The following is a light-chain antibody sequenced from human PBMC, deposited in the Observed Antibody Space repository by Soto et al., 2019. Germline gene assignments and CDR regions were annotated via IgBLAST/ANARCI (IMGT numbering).Light chain of an antibody. V-gene: IGKV3-15*01. CDR3: QHYNQWPPFT. CDR2: GAS. CDR1: QSVKSS. Sequence: EIVVTQSPATLSVSPGERATLSCRASQSVKSSLAWYQHKPGQVPRLLIYGASTRATGVPVRFSGSGSGTDFTLTISSLQAEDVAVYYCQHYNQWPPFTFGPGTKVDIK. J-gene: IGKJ3*01.